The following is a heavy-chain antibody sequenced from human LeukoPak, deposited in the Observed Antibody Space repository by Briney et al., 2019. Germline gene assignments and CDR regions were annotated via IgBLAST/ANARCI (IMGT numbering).Heavy chain of an antibody. D-gene: IGHD3-22*01. V-gene: IGHV3-49*03. CDR1: GFTFSSYA. Sequence: GGSLRLSCAASGFTFSSYAMSWFRQAPGKGLEWVGFIRSKAYGGTTEYAASVKGRFTISRDDSKSIAYLQMNSLKTEDTAVYYCTRQYYYDSSGYSYFDYWGQGTLVTVSS. CDR2: IRSKAYGGTT. CDR3: TRQYYYDSSGYSYFDY. J-gene: IGHJ4*02.